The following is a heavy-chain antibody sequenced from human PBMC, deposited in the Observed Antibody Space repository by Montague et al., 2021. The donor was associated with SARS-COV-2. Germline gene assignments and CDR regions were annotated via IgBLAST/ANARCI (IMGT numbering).Heavy chain of an antibody. J-gene: IGHJ4*02. CDR3: ARDFVAAVPDRFDS. D-gene: IGHD6-13*01. CDR1: GGFISSGNW. CDR2: IFHSGAA. Sequence: SETLSLTCAVSGGFISSGNWWSWVRQPPGKGLKWIGEIFHSGAASYNPSLKSRLTISMDKSKNEFSLKLNSVTAADTAMYYCARDFVAAVPDRFDSWGQGVLVTVSS. V-gene: IGHV4/OR15-8*02.